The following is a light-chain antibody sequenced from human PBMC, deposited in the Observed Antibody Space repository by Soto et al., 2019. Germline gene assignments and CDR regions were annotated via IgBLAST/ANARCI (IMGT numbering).Light chain of an antibody. CDR1: TGAVTGGHY. J-gene: IGLJ2*01. CDR2: DTT. CDR3: LLLYGSTRV. V-gene: IGLV7-46*01. Sequence: QAVVTQEPSLTVSPGGTVTLTCGSSTGAVTGGHYPYWFQQKPGQAPRTLLYDTTNKHSWTPARFSGSLLGGNAALTLSGAQPEDEADYYCLLLYGSTRVFGGGTQLTVL.